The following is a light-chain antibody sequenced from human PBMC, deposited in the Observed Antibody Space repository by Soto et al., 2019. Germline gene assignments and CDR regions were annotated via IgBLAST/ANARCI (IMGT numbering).Light chain of an antibody. Sequence: EIVMTQSPATLSVSPGERATLSCRASQSVSSSYLAWYQQKPGQAPRLLIHGASSRATGIPDRISGSGSGTDFTLTISRLEPEDCAVDDCQQYGSSPITFGQGTRLEI. CDR2: GAS. CDR3: QQYGSSPIT. J-gene: IGKJ5*01. V-gene: IGKV3-20*01. CDR1: QSVSSSY.